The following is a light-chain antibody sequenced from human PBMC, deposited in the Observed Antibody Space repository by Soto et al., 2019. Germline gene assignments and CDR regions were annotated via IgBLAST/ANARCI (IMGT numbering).Light chain of an antibody. J-gene: IGKJ1*01. V-gene: IGKV1-17*03. Sequence: DIQMTQSPSVMSASVGDRVTITCRMSQGISSYLSWFHQKPGKAPKRLIYCASNFQSGVPSSFSGSGSGTEFTFTISRLQPEDFATYSCQHSTTWTFGQGIKVDIK. CDR2: CAS. CDR1: QGISSY. CDR3: QHSTTWT.